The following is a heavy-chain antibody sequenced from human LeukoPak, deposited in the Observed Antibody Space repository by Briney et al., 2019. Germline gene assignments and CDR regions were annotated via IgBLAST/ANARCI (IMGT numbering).Heavy chain of an antibody. CDR1: GFTFTSYW. J-gene: IGHJ4*02. CDR2: ISSSGSFI. Sequence: GGSLRLSCAASGFTFTSYWMNWVRQAPGKGLEWVSSISSSGSFIYYADSVKGRLTTSRDNAKNSLYLQMNSLRAEDTAVYYCARGEGEAVAGVDYWGQGTLVTVSS. CDR3: ARGEGEAVAGVDY. D-gene: IGHD6-19*01. V-gene: IGHV3-21*01.